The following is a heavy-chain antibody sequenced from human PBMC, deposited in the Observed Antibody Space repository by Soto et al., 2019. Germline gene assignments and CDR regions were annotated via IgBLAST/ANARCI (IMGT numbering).Heavy chain of an antibody. CDR1: GYTFTSYG. V-gene: IGHV1-18*01. CDR2: ISAYNGNT. J-gene: IGHJ5*02. D-gene: IGHD3-3*01. Sequence: ASVKVSCKASGYTFTSYGISWVRQAPGQGLEWMGWISAYNGNTNYAQKLQGRVTMTTDTSTSTAYMELRSLRSDGTAVYYCARDGGPTYYDLWSANWFDPWGQGTLVTVSS. CDR3: ARDGGPTYYDLWSANWFDP.